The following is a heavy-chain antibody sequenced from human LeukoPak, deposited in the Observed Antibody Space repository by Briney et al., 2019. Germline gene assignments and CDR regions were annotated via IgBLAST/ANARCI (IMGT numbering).Heavy chain of an antibody. CDR3: ARAVSSVVVIPF. Sequence: PSETLSLTCTVSGGSISSSYWSWIRQPPGKGLEWIGFFHYSASTSYNPSLQSRVAISADTSKNQFSLDLRSVTAADTAVYYCARAVSSVVVIPFWGQGTLVTVSS. CDR2: FHYSAST. D-gene: IGHD3-22*01. V-gene: IGHV4-59*01. CDR1: GGSISSSY. J-gene: IGHJ4*02.